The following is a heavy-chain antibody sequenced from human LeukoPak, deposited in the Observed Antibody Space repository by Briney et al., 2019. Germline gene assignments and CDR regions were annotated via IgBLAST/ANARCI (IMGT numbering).Heavy chain of an antibody. CDR1: GYTFTGYY. D-gene: IGHD5-18*01. CDR3: ARDPYSYGDNWFDP. J-gene: IGHJ5*02. Sequence: ASVKVSCKASGYTFTGYYMHWMRQAPAQGHEWMGRINPNSSGTNYAHTFQGRVTMTRDTSISTAYMELSRLRSDNTAVYYCARDPYSYGDNWFDPWGQGTLVTVSS. V-gene: IGHV1-2*06. CDR2: INPNSSGT.